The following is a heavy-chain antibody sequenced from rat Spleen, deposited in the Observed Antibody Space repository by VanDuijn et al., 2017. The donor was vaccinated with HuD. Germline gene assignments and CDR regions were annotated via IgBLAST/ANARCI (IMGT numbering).Heavy chain of an antibody. J-gene: IGHJ3*01. CDR2: ISTSGGST. CDR3: TRDFGSWFAY. D-gene: IGHD4-3*01. V-gene: IGHV5-46*01. CDR1: GFTFSSFP. Sequence: EVQLVESGGGLVQPGRSMKLSCAASGFTFSSFPMAWVRQAPTKGLEWVATISTSGGSTYYRDSVKGRFTISRDNAKSTLYLQMNSLRSEDTATYYCTRDFGSWFAYWGQGTLVTVSS.